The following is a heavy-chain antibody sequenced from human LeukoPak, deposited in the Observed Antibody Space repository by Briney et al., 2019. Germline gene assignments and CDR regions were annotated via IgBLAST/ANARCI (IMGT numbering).Heavy chain of an antibody. CDR3: ASHSSGYYWGAFDI. Sequence: PGGSLRLSCAASGFTFDDYAMHWVRQAPGKGLEWVSGISWNSGSIGYADSVKGRFTISRDNAKNTLYLQMNSLRAEDTAVYYCASHSSGYYWGAFDIWGQGTMVTVSS. CDR1: GFTFDDYA. D-gene: IGHD3-22*01. CDR2: ISWNSGSI. V-gene: IGHV3-9*01. J-gene: IGHJ3*02.